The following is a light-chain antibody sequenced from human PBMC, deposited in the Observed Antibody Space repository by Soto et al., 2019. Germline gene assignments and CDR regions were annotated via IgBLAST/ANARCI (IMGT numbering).Light chain of an antibody. Sequence: DIQMTQSPSSVSASVGDRITITCRASQDIGGRLAWFQQKPGKXHNLLIHAASSLQSGVPSRFSGSGSGTDFTLTITSLQPGDFATYYCQQFNSYSRTFGQGTKGDIK. CDR1: QDIGGR. CDR3: QQFNSYSRT. V-gene: IGKV1D-16*01. CDR2: AAS. J-gene: IGKJ1*01.